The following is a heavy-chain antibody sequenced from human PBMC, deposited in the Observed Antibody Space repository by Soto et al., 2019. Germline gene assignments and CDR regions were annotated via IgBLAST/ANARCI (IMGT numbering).Heavy chain of an antibody. D-gene: IGHD2-15*01. CDR3: AREGGYCRGWSCYSPGALDI. CDR2: IIPIFGTA. V-gene: IGHV1-69*01. CDR1: GGTFSSYA. J-gene: IGHJ3*02. Sequence: QVQLVQSGAEGKKPGSSVKVSCKASGGTFSSYAISWVRQAPGQGLEWMGGIIPIFGTANYAQKLQGRVMIDAEESTSIAYREMSSLTWEDPAVYFCAREGGYCRGWSCYSPGALDIWGGGTMVRISS.